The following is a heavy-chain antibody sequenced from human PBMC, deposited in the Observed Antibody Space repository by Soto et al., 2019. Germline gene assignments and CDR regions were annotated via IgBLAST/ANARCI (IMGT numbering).Heavy chain of an antibody. CDR1: GFTFSSYS. Sequence: ERSLRLSCAASGFTFSSYSMNWVRQAPGKGLKWVSSISSSSSYIYYADSVKGRFTISRDNAKNSLYLQMNSLRAEDTAVYYCARISGFDTMVPGVISLWQDWFVP. V-gene: IGHV3-21*01. D-gene: IGHD3-10*01. CDR2: ISSSSSYI. J-gene: IGHJ5*02. CDR3: ARISGFDTMVPGVISLWQDWFVP.